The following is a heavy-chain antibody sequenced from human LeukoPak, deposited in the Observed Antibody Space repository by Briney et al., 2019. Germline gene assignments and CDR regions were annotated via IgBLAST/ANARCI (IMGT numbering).Heavy chain of an antibody. J-gene: IGHJ4*02. CDR1: GYTFTSYA. V-gene: IGHV1-3*01. Sequence: ASVKVSCKASGYTFTSYAMHWVRQAPGQRLEWMGWINAGSGNTKYSQNFQGRVTISRDTSASPAYMELSSLTSEDTAVYYCARDSGEYYFDYWGQGTLVTVSS. D-gene: IGHD2-15*01. CDR2: INAGSGNT. CDR3: ARDSGEYYFDY.